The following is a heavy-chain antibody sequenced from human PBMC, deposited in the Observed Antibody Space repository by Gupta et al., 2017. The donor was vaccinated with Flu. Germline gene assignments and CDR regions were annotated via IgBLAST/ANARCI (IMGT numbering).Heavy chain of an antibody. D-gene: IGHD6-19*01. J-gene: IGHJ3*02. CDR3: AGIAVTGTAGSFDI. Sequence: QVQLVQSGAEVQKPGASVNVSCRPSGDTFTAYSIHWVRQAPGQRLEWMGRIYPDSGGTTYAQKFQGRVTMTRDTSISTAYMELTKVTYDDAAVYYCAGIAVTGTAGSFDIWCRGTNVTVSP. V-gene: IGHV1-2*06. CDR2: IYPDSGGT. CDR1: GDTFTAYS.